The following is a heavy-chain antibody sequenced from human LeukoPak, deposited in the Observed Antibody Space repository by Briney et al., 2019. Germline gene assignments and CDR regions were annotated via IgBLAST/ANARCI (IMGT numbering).Heavy chain of an antibody. CDR1: GYTFTDYS. V-gene: IGHV1-2*02. Sequence: ASVKVSCKPSGYTFTDYSMHWVRQAPGQGLEWMGWINPNSGGTTYAQQFQGRVTMTSDTSINTAYMELNSLRSDDTAVYYCANIPLQFWEPLYYFDYWGQGTLVTVSS. CDR2: INPNSGGT. CDR3: ANIPLQFWEPLYYFDY. J-gene: IGHJ4*02. D-gene: IGHD1-26*01.